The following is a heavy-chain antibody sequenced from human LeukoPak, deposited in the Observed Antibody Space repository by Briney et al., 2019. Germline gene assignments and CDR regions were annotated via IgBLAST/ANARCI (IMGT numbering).Heavy chain of an antibody. D-gene: IGHD6-13*01. CDR2: IYHSGST. CDR1: GGSISSSNW. CDR3: AREGQAAGTPYYFDY. V-gene: IGHV4-4*02. Sequence: SGTLSLTCAVSGGSISSSNWWSWVRQPPGKGLEWIGEIYHSGSTNYNPSLKSRVTISVDKSKNQFPLKLSSVTAADTAVYYCAREGQAAGTPYYFDYWGQGTLVTVSS. J-gene: IGHJ4*02.